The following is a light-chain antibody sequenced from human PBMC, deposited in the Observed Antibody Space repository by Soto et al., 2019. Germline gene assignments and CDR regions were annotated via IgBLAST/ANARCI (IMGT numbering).Light chain of an antibody. CDR1: SSDVCGYNY. CDR2: DVS. V-gene: IGLV2-14*01. J-gene: IGLJ1*01. CDR3: SSYTSSSTLENV. Sequence: QSVLTQPASVSGSPGQSITISCTGTSSDVCGYNYVSWYQQHPGKAPKLMIYDVSNRPSGVSNRFSGSKSGNTASLTISGLQAEDEADYYCSSYTSSSTLENVFGTGTKVTV.